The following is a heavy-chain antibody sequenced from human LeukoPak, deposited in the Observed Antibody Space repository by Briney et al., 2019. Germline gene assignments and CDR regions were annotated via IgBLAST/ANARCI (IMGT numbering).Heavy chain of an antibody. D-gene: IGHD5-18*01. Sequence: PGGSLRLSCAASGFTFSSYAINWVRQAPGKGLEWVSTSGSGGNTYYADSVKGRFTISRDNSKNTLYLHMNSLRAEDTAVYYCVNGYTYGQNWGQGTLVTVSS. CDR2: SGSGGNT. CDR3: VNGYTYGQN. V-gene: IGHV3-23*01. CDR1: GFTFSSYA. J-gene: IGHJ4*02.